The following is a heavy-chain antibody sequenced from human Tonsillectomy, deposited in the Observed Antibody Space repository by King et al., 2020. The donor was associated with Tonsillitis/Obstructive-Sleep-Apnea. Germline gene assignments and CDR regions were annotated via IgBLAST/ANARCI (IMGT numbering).Heavy chain of an antibody. CDR1: GGSISSGAYY. CDR2: IYYRGST. Sequence: VQLQESGPGLVKPSQTLSLTCTVSGGSISSGAYYWSWIRQHPGKGLEWIGYIYYRGSTYYNPSLKSRVTISVDTSKNQFSLKLSSVTAADTAVYYCAGGGDIVVVPAAISPNWFDPWGQGTLVTVSS. J-gene: IGHJ5*02. D-gene: IGHD2-2*01. V-gene: IGHV4-31*03. CDR3: AGGGDIVVVPAAISPNWFDP.